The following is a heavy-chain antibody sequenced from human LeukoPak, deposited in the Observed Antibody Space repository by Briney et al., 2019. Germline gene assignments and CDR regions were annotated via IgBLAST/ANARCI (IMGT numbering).Heavy chain of an antibody. CDR2: ISRSATTI. Sequence: GGSLRLSCAASGFTFSSYEMNWVRQAPGKGLEWVSSISRSATTIYYADSVKGRFTISRDNAKNSLYLQMNSLRAEDTAVYYCAKRRFGELSNYYYYMDVWGKGTTVTISS. V-gene: IGHV3-48*03. J-gene: IGHJ6*03. D-gene: IGHD3-10*01. CDR1: GFTFSSYE. CDR3: AKRRFGELSNYYYYMDV.